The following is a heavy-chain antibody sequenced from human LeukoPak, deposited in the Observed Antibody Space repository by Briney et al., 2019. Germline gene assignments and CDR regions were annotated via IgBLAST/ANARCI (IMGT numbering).Heavy chain of an antibody. V-gene: IGHV4-34*01. Sequence: SETLSLTCAVYGGSFSGYYWSWLRQPPGKGLEWIGEINHSGSTNYNPSLKSRVTISVDTSKNQFSLKLSSVTAADTAVYYCARGLYYDSSGYPYYWGQGTLVTVSS. CDR1: GGSFSGYY. J-gene: IGHJ4*02. CDR3: ARGLYYDSSGYPYY. CDR2: INHSGST. D-gene: IGHD3-22*01.